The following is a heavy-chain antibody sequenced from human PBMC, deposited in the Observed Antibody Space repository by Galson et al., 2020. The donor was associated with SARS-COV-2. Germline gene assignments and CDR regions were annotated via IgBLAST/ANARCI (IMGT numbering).Heavy chain of an antibody. V-gene: IGHV4-31*03. Sequence: SETLSLTCTVSGGSISSGGYYWSWIRQHPGKGLEWIGYIYYSGSTYYNPSLKSRVTISVDTSKNQFSLKLSSVTAADTAVYYCARSEGRVPAATFDYWGQGTLVTVSS. J-gene: IGHJ4*02. CDR2: IYYSGST. D-gene: IGHD2-2*01. CDR3: ARSEGRVPAATFDY. CDR1: GGSISSGGYY.